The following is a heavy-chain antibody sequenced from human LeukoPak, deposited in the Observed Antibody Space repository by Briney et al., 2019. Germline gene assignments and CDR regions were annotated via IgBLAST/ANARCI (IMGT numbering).Heavy chain of an antibody. CDR1: GFTFSSYS. CDR3: XXGXXXWFGXXHXWFDP. CDR2: IXSSSXYI. D-gene: IGHD3-10*01. Sequence: PGGSLRLSCAASGFTFSSYSMNWVRQAPGKGLEWVSSIXSSSXYIYYXXSXXXRFTISRDNAKNSLYLQMNSLRAEDTAVYYCXXGXXXWFGXXHXWFDPWGQGTLVTVSS. J-gene: IGHJ5*02. V-gene: IGHV3-21*01.